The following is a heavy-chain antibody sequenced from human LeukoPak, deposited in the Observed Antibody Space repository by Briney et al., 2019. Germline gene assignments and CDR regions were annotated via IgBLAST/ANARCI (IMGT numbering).Heavy chain of an antibody. D-gene: IGHD3-16*02. J-gene: IGHJ4*02. CDR1: GYTFTSHY. CDR3: AREDMFYDYVSGTYPYFDF. Sequence: ASVKVSCKASGYTFTSHYMHWVRQAPGQGLEWMGVINPSGGGANYGQTFQGRVTMTRDTSTSTVYMELSSLRSEDSAVYYCAREDMFYDYVSGTYPYFDFWGRGTLVIVSS. CDR2: INPSGGGA. V-gene: IGHV1-46*01.